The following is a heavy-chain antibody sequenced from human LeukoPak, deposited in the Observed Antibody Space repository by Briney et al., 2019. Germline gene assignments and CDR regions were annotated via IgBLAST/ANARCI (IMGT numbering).Heavy chain of an antibody. CDR2: IYGGGST. D-gene: IGHD3-3*01. V-gene: IGHV3-53*01. J-gene: IGHJ6*02. CDR1: GFTVSSNY. Sequence: PGGSLRLSCAASGFTVSSNYMSWVRQAPGKGLEWVSVIYGGGSTYYADSVKGRFTISRDNSKNTLYLQMNSLRAEDTAVYYCARDRWSGYSYGMDVWGQGTTVTASS. CDR3: ARDRWSGYSYGMDV.